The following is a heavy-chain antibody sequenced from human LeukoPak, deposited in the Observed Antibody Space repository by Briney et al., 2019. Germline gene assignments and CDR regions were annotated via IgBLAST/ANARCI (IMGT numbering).Heavy chain of an antibody. J-gene: IGHJ4*02. CDR2: ISAYNGNT. V-gene: IGHV1-18*01. CDR1: GYTFTSYG. Sequence: GASVKVSCKASGYTFTSYGISWVRQAPGQGLEWMGWISAYNGNTNYAQKLQGRVTMTTDTSTSTAYMELRSLRSEDTAVYCCARGPLIYGSGSYYDYWGQGTLVTVSS. D-gene: IGHD3-10*01. CDR3: ARGPLIYGSGSYYDY.